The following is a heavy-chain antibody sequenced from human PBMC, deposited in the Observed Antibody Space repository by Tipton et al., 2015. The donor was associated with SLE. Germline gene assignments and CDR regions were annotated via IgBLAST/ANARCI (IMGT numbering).Heavy chain of an antibody. CDR2: IYTSGST. CDR3: AKDWDYCSGGSCYHDAFDI. V-gene: IGHV4-4*07. CDR1: GGSISRYY. Sequence: LRLSCTVSGGSISRYYWSWMRQPAGKGLALIGRIYTSGSTNYNPSLKSRVTMSVDTSKNQFSLKLSSVTAADTAVYYCAKDWDYCSGGSCYHDAFDIWGQGTMVTVSS. D-gene: IGHD2-15*01. J-gene: IGHJ3*02.